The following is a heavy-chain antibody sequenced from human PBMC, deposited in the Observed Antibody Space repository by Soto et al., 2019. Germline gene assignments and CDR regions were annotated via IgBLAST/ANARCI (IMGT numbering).Heavy chain of an antibody. V-gene: IGHV1-69*06. D-gene: IGHD3-10*01. CDR1: GGSFMSQA. Sequence: QVQLVQSGAEVKKPGSSVKVSCKASGGSFMSQAISWVRQAPGQGPEWMGGIIPFSGTVTYTQRFQGRLILTAETPTKRVQMDLRAPRPETPAAYHCASWSHNTRASFSAMHVWAPGPSVT. CDR3: ASWSHNTRASFSAMHV. J-gene: IGHJ6*02. CDR2: IIPFSGTV.